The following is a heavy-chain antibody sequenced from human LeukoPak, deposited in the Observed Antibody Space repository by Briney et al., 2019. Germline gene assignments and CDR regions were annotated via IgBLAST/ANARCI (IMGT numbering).Heavy chain of an antibody. CDR1: GYTFTSYG. D-gene: IGHD3-22*01. CDR3: ARGEAYYDSSGYYYVQWFDP. V-gene: IGHV1-18*01. CDR2: ISAYNGNT. Sequence: GASVKVSCKASGYTFTSYGISWVRQAPGQGLEWMGWISAYNGNTNYAQKLQGRVTMTTDTSTSTAYMELSSLRSEDTAVYYCARGEAYYDSSGYYYVQWFDPWGQGTLVTVSS. J-gene: IGHJ5*02.